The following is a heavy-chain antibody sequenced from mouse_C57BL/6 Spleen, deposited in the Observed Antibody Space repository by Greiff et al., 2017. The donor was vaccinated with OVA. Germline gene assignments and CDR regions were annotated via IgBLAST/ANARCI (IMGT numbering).Heavy chain of an antibody. CDR1: GYSFTGYY. V-gene: IGHV1-42*01. CDR3: ARRIYYGSSWYVDV. CDR2: INPSTGGT. D-gene: IGHD1-1*01. J-gene: IGHJ1*03. Sequence: VHVKQSGPELVKPGASVKISCKASGYSFTGYYMNWVKQSPEKSLEWIGEINPSTGGTTYNQKFKAKATLTVDKSSSTAYMQLKSLTSEDSAVYYCARRIYYGSSWYVDVWGTGTTVTVSS.